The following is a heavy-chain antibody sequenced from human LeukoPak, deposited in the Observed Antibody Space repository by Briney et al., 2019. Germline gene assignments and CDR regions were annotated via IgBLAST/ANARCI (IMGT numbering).Heavy chain of an antibody. V-gene: IGHV1-2*02. D-gene: IGHD7-27*01. CDR3: ARDGELDY. CDR1: GYTFTGYY. Sequence: GASVEVSCKASGYTFTGYYMHWVRQAPGQGLEWMGWINPNSGGTNYAQKFQGRVTMTRDTSISTLYMELSSLTSDDTAVCYCARDGELDYWGQGTLVTVSS. J-gene: IGHJ4*02. CDR2: INPNSGGT.